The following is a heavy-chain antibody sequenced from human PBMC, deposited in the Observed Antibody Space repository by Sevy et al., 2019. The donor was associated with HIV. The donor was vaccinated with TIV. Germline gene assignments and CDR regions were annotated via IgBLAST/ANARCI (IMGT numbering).Heavy chain of an antibody. V-gene: IGHV4-39*01. CDR2: IYYSGST. CDR1: GGSISSSSYY. CDR3: ARFYYYDSSGYYGYFDY. J-gene: IGHJ4*02. Sequence: SETLSLTCTVSGGSISSSSYYWGWIRQPPGKGLEWIGSIYYSGSTNYNPSLKSRVTISVDTSKNQFSLKLSSVTAADTAVYYCARFYYYDSSGYYGYFDYWGQGTLVTVSS. D-gene: IGHD3-22*01.